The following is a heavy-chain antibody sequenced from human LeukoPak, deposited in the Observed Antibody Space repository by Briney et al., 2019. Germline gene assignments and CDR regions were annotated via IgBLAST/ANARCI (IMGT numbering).Heavy chain of an antibody. D-gene: IGHD1-26*01. Sequence: ASVKVSCKASGYTYSSYGISWVRQAPGQGLEWMGWINGYKGNTNYAQKLRGRVTMTTDTSTSTAYMELRSLRSDDTAVYYCARSGRGTYYYFDLWGQGTLVTVSS. V-gene: IGHV1-18*01. CDR3: ARSGRGTYYYFDL. CDR1: GYTYSSYG. CDR2: INGYKGNT. J-gene: IGHJ4*02.